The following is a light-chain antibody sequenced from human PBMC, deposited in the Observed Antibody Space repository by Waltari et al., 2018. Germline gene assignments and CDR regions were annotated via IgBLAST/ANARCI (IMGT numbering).Light chain of an antibody. CDR1: NIGSKS. Sequence: SYVLTQPPSVSVAPGKAATITCGGTNIGSKSVHWYQQKPGQAPVLVIKYDTDRPSGSPERISGSNSGNTATLTISRVEAGDEADDYCHVWDSSSDQQEFGGGTKLTVL. CDR2: YDT. J-gene: IGLJ2*01. CDR3: HVWDSSSDQQE. V-gene: IGLV3-21*04.